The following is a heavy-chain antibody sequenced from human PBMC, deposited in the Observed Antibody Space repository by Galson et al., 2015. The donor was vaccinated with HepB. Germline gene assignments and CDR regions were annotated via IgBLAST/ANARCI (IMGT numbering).Heavy chain of an antibody. Sequence: PVKVSCKASGYTFNSYGISWVRQAPGQGLEWMGWISTYNGNTNYAQKIQGRVTMTTDTSASTAYMELRSLTSDDTAVYYCAREEGGDYWGQGTLVTVSS. V-gene: IGHV1-18*01. CDR2: ISTYNGNT. J-gene: IGHJ4*02. CDR1: GYTFNSYG. CDR3: AREEGGDY.